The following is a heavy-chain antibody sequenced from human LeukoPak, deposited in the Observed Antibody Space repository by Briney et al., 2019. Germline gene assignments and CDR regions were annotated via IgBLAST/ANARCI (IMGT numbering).Heavy chain of an antibody. V-gene: IGHV3-48*02. J-gene: IGHJ4*02. D-gene: IGHD3-9*01. CDR2: IRTTAEGAKYA. Sequence: GGSLRLFCATSGFSFTDYPMNWVRQAPGKGLEWISNIRTTAEGAKYAYYADSVKGRVTISRDDGKNTLYLHMNSLRDDDTAVYYCATDQRYAFDYWGKGILVTVSS. CDR3: ATDQRYAFDY. CDR1: GFSFTDYP.